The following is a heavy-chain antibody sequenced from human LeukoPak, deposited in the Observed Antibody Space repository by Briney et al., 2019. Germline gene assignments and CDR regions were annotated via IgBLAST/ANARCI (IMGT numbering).Heavy chain of an antibody. V-gene: IGHV4-31*03. Sequence: PSETLSLTCTVSGGSISTSDLYWSWIRQHPGKGLEWIGYISRSGRTYYNPSPKSRITMSVDTSKSQFSLQLNSVTAADTAVYYCAGASHLGDLSLGRWGQGTLVTVSS. CDR2: ISRSGRT. D-gene: IGHD3-16*02. J-gene: IGHJ4*02. CDR1: GGSISTSDLY. CDR3: AGASHLGDLSLGR.